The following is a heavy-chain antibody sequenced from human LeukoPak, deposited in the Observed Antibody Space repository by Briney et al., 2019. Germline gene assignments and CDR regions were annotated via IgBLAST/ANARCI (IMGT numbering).Heavy chain of an antibody. CDR2: IYYSGST. V-gene: IGHV4-39*01. J-gene: IGHJ6*02. CDR3: SGSTYYYGMDV. D-gene: IGHD1-26*01. Sequence: SETLSLTCTVSGGSISSSSYYRGWIRQPPGKGLEWIGSIYYSGSTYYNPSLKSRVAISVDTSKNQFSLKLSSVTAADTAVYYCSGSTYYYGMDVWGQGTTVTVSS. CDR1: GGSISSSSYY.